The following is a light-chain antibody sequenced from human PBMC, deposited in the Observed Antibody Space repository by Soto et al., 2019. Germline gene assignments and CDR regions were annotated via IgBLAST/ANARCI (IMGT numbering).Light chain of an antibody. CDR1: RGITNY. Sequence: DIQLTQSPSFLSASMGDRVTITCRASRGITNYLAWYQQKPGEAPNLLIYAASTLQSGVPSRFSGSGSGTEFTLSISSLQPEDSATYYCQHLNTYPFTFGGGTKVDIK. V-gene: IGKV1-9*01. CDR2: AAS. J-gene: IGKJ4*01. CDR3: QHLNTYPFT.